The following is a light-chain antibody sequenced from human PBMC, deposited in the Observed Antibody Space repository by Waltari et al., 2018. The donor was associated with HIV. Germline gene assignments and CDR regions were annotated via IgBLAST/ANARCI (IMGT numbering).Light chain of an antibody. CDR2: SAS. J-gene: IGKJ4*01. V-gene: IGKV3-15*01. CDR3: QQYGSWPLT. CDR1: QSVTSN. Sequence: EIVMTQSPATLYVSPGDRTILSCRASQSVTSNLAWYKQKPGQAPRLLIHSASTRATGIPARFSGGGSGTDLTLTITSLQSEDSGFYYCQQYGSWPLTFGGGTKVEIK.